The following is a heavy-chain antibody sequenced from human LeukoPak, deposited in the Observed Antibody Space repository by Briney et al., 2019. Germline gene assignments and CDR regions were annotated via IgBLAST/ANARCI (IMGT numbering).Heavy chain of an antibody. CDR2: INPNSGGT. CDR1: GYTFTGYY. J-gene: IGHJ6*03. V-gene: IGHV1-2*04. CDR3: ARDGIVARPFYYYYYYMDV. Sequence: ASVKVSCKASGYTFTGYYMHWVRQAPGQGLEWMGWINPNSGGTNYAQKFQGWVTMTRDTSISTAYMELSRLRSDDTAVYYCARDGIVARPFYYYYYYMDVWGKGTTVTVSS. D-gene: IGHD6-6*01.